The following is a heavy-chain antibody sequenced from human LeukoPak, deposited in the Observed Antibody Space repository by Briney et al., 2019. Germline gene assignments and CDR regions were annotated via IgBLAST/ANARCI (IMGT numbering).Heavy chain of an antibody. CDR2: INHSGST. D-gene: IGHD3-22*01. V-gene: IGHV4-34*01. CDR1: GGSFSGYY. J-gene: IGHJ4*02. CDR3: ARDRLRGYYYDSSGPYYFDY. Sequence: SETLSLTCAVYGGSFSGYYWSWIRQPPGKGLEWIGEINHSGSTNYNPSLKSRVTISVDTSKNQFSLQLNSVTPEDTAVYYCARDRLRGYYYDSSGPYYFDYWGQGTLVTVSS.